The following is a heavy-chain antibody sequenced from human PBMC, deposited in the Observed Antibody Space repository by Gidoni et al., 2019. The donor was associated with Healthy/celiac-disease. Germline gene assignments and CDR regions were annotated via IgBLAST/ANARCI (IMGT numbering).Heavy chain of an antibody. D-gene: IGHD3-22*01. Sequence: EVQLLESGGGLVQPGGSLRLSCAASGFTFSSYAMSWVRQAPGKGLEWVSAIRGSGGSTYYADSVKGRFTISRDNSKNTLYLQMNSLRAEDTAVYYCAKDLYARASGYSNWFDPWGQGTLVTVSS. CDR3: AKDLYARASGYSNWFDP. CDR1: GFTFSSYA. CDR2: IRGSGGST. J-gene: IGHJ5*02. V-gene: IGHV3-23*01.